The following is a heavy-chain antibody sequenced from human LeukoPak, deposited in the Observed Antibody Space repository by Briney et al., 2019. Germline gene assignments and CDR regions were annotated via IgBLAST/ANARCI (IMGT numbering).Heavy chain of an antibody. CDR2: ISGSGGST. CDR3: AKDLQWLVINY. J-gene: IGHJ4*02. Sequence: SCKASGGTFSSYAMSWVRQAPGKGLEWVSAISGSGGSTYYADSVKGRFTISRDNSKNTLYLQMNSLRAEDTAVYYCAKDLQWLVINYWGQGTLVTVSS. CDR1: GGTFSSYA. V-gene: IGHV3-23*01. D-gene: IGHD6-19*01.